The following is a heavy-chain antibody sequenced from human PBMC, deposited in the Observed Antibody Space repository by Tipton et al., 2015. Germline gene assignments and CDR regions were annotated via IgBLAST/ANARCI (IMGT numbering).Heavy chain of an antibody. J-gene: IGHJ6*02. CDR2: INANIGGS. D-gene: IGHD2/OR15-2a*01. CDR3: ARENSTWFPNLDV. V-gene: IGHV1-2*02. CDR1: GYTFTDFF. Sequence: QLVQSGAEVKKPGASVKVSCKASGYTFTDFFMHWVRQAPGQGLEWMGWINANIGGSSYARKFHGRVTMIRDTSISTAYMELSGLRSDDAAVYYCARENSTWFPNLDVWGQGTTVTVSS.